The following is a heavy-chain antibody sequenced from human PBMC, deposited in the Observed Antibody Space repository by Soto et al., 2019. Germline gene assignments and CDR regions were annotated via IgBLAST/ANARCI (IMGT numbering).Heavy chain of an antibody. CDR3: VRGMDRNSAGF. V-gene: IGHV5-51*01. CDR1: GYTFTNYW. CDR2: IFPSDSVT. Sequence: GEALKISCKASGYTFTNYWIGWVRQVPGEGLEWMGFIFPSDSVTRYSPSFQGQVTISVDKSVDTTYLQWGSLKASDTAMYYCVRGMDRNSAGFWGLGTMVTVSS. D-gene: IGHD2-2*03. J-gene: IGHJ4*02.